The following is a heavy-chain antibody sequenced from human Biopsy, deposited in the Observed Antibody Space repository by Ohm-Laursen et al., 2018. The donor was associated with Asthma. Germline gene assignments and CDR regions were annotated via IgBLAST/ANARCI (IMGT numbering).Heavy chain of an antibody. J-gene: IGHJ3*02. Sequence: ASVKVSCKASGYTFINYAIHWVRQAPGQRLEWMGWINAGNGNTKYSQKFQGRVTISRDTSARTACMDLSSLRSEDTAVYYCARTYYDFLTGQVNDAFAMWGQGTMVTVSS. CDR1: GYTFINYA. CDR2: INAGNGNT. V-gene: IGHV1-3*01. CDR3: ARTYYDFLTGQVNDAFAM. D-gene: IGHD3-9*01.